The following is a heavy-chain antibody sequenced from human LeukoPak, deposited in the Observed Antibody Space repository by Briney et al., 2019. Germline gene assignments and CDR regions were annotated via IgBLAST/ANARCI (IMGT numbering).Heavy chain of an antibody. D-gene: IGHD4-23*01. CDR2: IYYSGST. CDR1: GGSISSGGYY. CDR3: ARDFDTVVTGTAGFDY. J-gene: IGHJ4*02. V-gene: IGHV4-31*03. Sequence: SETLSLTCTVSGGSISSGGYYWSWIRQHPGKGLEWIGYIYYSGSTYYNPSLKSRVTISVDTSKNQFSLKLSSVTAADTAVYYCARDFDTVVTGTAGFDYWGQGTLVTVSS.